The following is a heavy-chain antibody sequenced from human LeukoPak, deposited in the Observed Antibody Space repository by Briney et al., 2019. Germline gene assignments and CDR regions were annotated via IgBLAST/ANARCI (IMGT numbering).Heavy chain of an antibody. Sequence: ASVKVSCKASGYTFTSYGISWVRQAPGQGLEWMGWISAYNGNTNYAQKLQGRVTMTTDTSTSTAYMELRSLRSEDTAVYYCARADSYGYVFDYWGQGTLVTVSS. CDR1: GYTFTSYG. V-gene: IGHV1-18*01. D-gene: IGHD5-18*01. CDR2: ISAYNGNT. J-gene: IGHJ4*02. CDR3: ARADSYGYVFDY.